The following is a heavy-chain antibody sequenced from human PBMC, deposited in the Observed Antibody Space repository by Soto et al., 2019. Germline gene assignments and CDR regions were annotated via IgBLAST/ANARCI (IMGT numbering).Heavy chain of an antibody. J-gene: IGHJ5*02. V-gene: IGHV5-10-1*03. Sequence: DVQLAQSGAEVKKPGESLRITCEASGYSFTTYWISWVRQMPGKGLEWMGAIDPRDSYTKYSPSFQGHVTISVDKSISNAYLQWNSLKASDTAIYYCAREKSDLELFNWLDPWGQGTLVTVSS. CDR2: IDPRDSYT. CDR3: AREKSDLELFNWLDP. D-gene: IGHD1-7*01. CDR1: GYSFTTYW.